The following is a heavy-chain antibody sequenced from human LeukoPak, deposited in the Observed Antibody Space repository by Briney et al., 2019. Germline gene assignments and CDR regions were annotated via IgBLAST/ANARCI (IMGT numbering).Heavy chain of an antibody. CDR1: GGSFSGYY. V-gene: IGHV4-34*01. Sequence: SETLSLTCAVYGGSFSGYYWSWIRQPPGKGLEWVGEINHSGSTNYNPSLKSRVTISVDTSKNQFSLKLSSVTAADTAVYYCARGPYDYVWGSYRYTFHDAFDIWGQGTMVTVSS. J-gene: IGHJ3*02. CDR2: INHSGST. D-gene: IGHD3-16*02. CDR3: ARGPYDYVWGSYRYTFHDAFDI.